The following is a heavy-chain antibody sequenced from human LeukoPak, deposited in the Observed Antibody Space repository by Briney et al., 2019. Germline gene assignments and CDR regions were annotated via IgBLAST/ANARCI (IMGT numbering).Heavy chain of an antibody. V-gene: IGHV1-18*01. CDR1: GYSFTSYG. CDR3: ARDRIRYYYMDV. Sequence: ASVNVSCKASGYSFTSYGISWVRQAPGQGLEWMGWISAYNGNTNYAQKLQGRVTMTTDTSTSTAYMELRSLRSDDTAVYYCARDRIRYYYMDVWGKGTTVTVSS. CDR2: ISAYNGNT. J-gene: IGHJ6*03.